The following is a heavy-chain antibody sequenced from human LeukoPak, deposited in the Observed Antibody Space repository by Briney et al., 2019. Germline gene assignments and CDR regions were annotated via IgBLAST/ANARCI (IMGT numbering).Heavy chain of an antibody. J-gene: IGHJ4*02. Sequence: GGSLRLSCVASGFTFSGHWMHWVRQVPGKGLMAVSRITPDGNAAAYADSVKGRFTISRDNAKNTLYLEMNSLPAEDTALYHCTRSGYSNGYDYWGQGTLVTVSS. CDR3: TRSGYSNGYDY. CDR1: GFTFSGHW. D-gene: IGHD2-15*01. V-gene: IGHV3-74*03. CDR2: ITPDGNAA.